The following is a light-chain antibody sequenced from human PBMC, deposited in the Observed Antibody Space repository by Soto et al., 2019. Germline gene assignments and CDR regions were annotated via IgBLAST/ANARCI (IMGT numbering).Light chain of an antibody. CDR2: EGS. CDR3: CSYAGSSTFVSYV. Sequence: QSVLTQPASVSGSHVQSITISCTGTSSDVGSYNLVSWYQQHPGKAPKLMIYEGSKRPSGVSNRFSGSKSGNTASLTISGLQAEDEADYYCCSYAGSSTFVSYVFGTGTKVTVL. V-gene: IGLV2-23*03. CDR1: SSDVGSYNL. J-gene: IGLJ1*01.